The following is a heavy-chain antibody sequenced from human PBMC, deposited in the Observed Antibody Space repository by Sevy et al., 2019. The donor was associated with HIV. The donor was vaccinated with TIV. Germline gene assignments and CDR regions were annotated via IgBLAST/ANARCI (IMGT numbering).Heavy chain of an antibody. CDR1: GFTFSSYA. D-gene: IGHD3-22*01. CDR2: ISGIGGST. CDR3: ANLDDPDYYDSSGYFLPPDY. J-gene: IGHJ4*02. V-gene: IGHV3-23*01. Sequence: GGSLRLSCAASGFTFSSYAMSWVRQAPGKGLEWVAAISGIGGSTYYADSVKGRFTISRDNSKNTLYLQMNSLRAEDTAVYYCANLDDPDYYDSSGYFLPPDYWGQGTLVTVSS.